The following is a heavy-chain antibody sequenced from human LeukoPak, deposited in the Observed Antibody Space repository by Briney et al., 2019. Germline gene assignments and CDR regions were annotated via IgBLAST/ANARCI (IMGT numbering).Heavy chain of an antibody. J-gene: IGHJ3*02. CDR2: IYYSGST. V-gene: IGHV4-30-4*01. Sequence: PSQTLSLTCTVSGGSISSGDYYWSWIRQPPGKGLEWIGYIYYSGSTYYNPSLKSRVTISVDTSKNQFSLKLSSVTAADTAVDYCAGSGYRYGLGTFDIWGQGTMVTVSS. CDR3: AGSGYRYGLGTFDI. CDR1: GGSISSGDYY. D-gene: IGHD5-18*01.